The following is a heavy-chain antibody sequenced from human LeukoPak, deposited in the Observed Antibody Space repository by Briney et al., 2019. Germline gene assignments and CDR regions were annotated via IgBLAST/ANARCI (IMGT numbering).Heavy chain of an antibody. J-gene: IGHJ6*04. V-gene: IGHV3-49*04. D-gene: IGHD5-12*01. Sequence: GGSLRLSCTASEFTFGEFAISWVRQAPGKGLEWLGFIRSKDNDGTTDYAASVKGRFIISRDDSKSVAYLEMNDLKIEDTAVYYCTRDRWGGGYISRGMDVWGKGTTVTISS. CDR1: EFTFGEFA. CDR2: IRSKDNDGTT. CDR3: TRDRWGGGYISRGMDV.